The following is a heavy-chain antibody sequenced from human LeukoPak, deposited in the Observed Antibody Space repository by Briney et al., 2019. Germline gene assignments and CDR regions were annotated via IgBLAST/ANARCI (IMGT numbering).Heavy chain of an antibody. J-gene: IGHJ3*02. Sequence: SETLSLTCAVYGGSFSDYYWSWIRQPPGKGLEWIGEINHSGSTNYNPSLKSRVTISVDTSKNQFSLRLSSVTAADTAVYYCARGDYGDYVVCGFDIWGQGTMVTVSS. CDR3: ARGDYGDYVVCGFDI. CDR1: GGSFSDYY. V-gene: IGHV4-34*01. D-gene: IGHD4-17*01. CDR2: INHSGST.